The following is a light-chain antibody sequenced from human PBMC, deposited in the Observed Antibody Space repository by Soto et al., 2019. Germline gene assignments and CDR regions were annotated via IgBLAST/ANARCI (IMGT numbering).Light chain of an antibody. Sequence: DIQMTQSPSSLSASVRDRVTITCRASQGISNYLAWYQQKPGKVPKLLIYAASTLQSGVPSRFSGSGPGTDVTLTISSLQPEDVATYYCQKYDSAPWTFGQGTKVEIK. CDR3: QKYDSAPWT. V-gene: IGKV1-27*01. CDR2: AAS. J-gene: IGKJ1*01. CDR1: QGISNY.